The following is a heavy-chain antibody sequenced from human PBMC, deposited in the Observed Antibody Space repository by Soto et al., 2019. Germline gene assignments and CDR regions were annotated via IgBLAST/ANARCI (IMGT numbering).Heavy chain of an antibody. Sequence: SETLSLPCTVSGDSITSNSYFWAWIRPPPGKGLEWIGSIYYSGTTYYNPSLKSRVTISVDRSKNQFSLKLSSVTAADTAVYYCARHFSVDYFDICGQGALVTVSS. CDR1: GDSITSNSYF. CDR2: IYYSGTT. CDR3: ARHFSVDYFDI. V-gene: IGHV4-39*01. J-gene: IGHJ4*02.